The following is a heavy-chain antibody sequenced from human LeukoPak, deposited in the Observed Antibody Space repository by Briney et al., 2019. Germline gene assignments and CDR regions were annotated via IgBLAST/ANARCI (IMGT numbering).Heavy chain of an antibody. J-gene: IGHJ4*02. CDR2: IYTSGST. CDR1: GGSFSGYY. V-gene: IGHV4-59*10. CDR3: ASGETEEADY. Sequence: SETLTLTCAVYGGSFSGYYWSWLRQPPGKGLEWIGRIYTSGSTNYNPSLKSRITMSVDTSKNQFSLKLSSVTAADTAVYYCASGETEEADYWGQGTLVTVSS.